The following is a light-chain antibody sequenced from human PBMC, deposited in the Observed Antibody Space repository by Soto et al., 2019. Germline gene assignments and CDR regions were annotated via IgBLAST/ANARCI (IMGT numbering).Light chain of an antibody. V-gene: IGLV2-14*03. CDR1: SSDVGGYNY. CDR2: DVT. CDR3: SSYTTSSTYV. J-gene: IGLJ1*01. Sequence: LTQPASVSGSPGQSITISCTGTSSDVGGYNYVSWYQQHPGKAPKLMIYDVTNRPSGVSDRFSGSKSGYTASLTISGLQAEDEADYYCSSYTTSSTYVFGTGTKVTVL.